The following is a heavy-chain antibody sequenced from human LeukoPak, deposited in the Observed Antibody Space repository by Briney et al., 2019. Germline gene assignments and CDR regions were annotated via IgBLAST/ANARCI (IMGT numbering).Heavy chain of an antibody. CDR1: GGSISRSSYY. CDR2: IYYSGST. Sequence: SETLSLTCTVSGGSISRSSYYWGWIRQPPGKGLEWIGSIYYSGSTYYNPSLKSRVTISVDTSKNQFSLRLSSVTAADTAVYYCARQDFWSGYQLDYWGQGTLVTVSS. V-gene: IGHV4-39*01. CDR3: ARQDFWSGYQLDY. J-gene: IGHJ4*02. D-gene: IGHD3-3*01.